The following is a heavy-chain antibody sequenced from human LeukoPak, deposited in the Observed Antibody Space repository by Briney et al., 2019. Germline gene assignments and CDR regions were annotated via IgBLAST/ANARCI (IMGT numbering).Heavy chain of an antibody. J-gene: IGHJ4*02. CDR3: ARGQGMDWSGYFEYY. V-gene: IGHV3-23*01. CDR2: ISGSGASA. CDR1: GFTFNNYA. D-gene: IGHD3-3*01. Sequence: GGSLRLSCAASGFTFNNYAMSWVRQTPGKGLEWVSGISGSGASANYADSVKGRFTISRDNSKNTLYLQMNSLRAEDTAVYYCARGQGMDWSGYFEYYWGQGTLVTVSS.